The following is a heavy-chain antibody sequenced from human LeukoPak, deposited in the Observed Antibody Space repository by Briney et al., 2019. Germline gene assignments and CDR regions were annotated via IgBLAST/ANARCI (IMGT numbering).Heavy chain of an antibody. J-gene: IGHJ6*03. CDR2: IYTSGST. D-gene: IGHD6-13*01. V-gene: IGHV4-61*02. CDR3: AREAVSRGSSMDV. Sequence: SETLSLTCTVSGYSISSGYYWSWIRQPAGKGLEWIGRIYTSGSTNYNPSLKSRVTISVDTSKNQFSLKLSSVTAADTAVYYCAREAVSRGSSMDVWGKGTTVTISS. CDR1: GYSISSGYY.